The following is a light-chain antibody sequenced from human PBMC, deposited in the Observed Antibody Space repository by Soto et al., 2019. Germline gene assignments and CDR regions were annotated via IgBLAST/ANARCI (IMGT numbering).Light chain of an antibody. J-gene: IGKJ1*01. Sequence: EIVMTQSPATLSVSPGERATLSCRARQSVGGSLAWYQQKPGQAPGLLIYGASTRATGVPARFSGSGSGTEFTLTISSLQSEDFAVYYCQQYRNWPRTFGQGTKVEIK. CDR2: GAS. CDR1: QSVGGS. CDR3: QQYRNWPRT. V-gene: IGKV3-15*01.